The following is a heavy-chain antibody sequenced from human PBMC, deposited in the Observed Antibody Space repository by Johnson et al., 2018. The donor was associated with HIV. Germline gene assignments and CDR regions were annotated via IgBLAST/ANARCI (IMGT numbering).Heavy chain of an antibody. CDR3: AKDRAIYSSRAVVAFDI. Sequence: VQLVESGGGLVQPGGSLRLSCAASGFTFSSYWMSWVRQAPGKGLEWVANIKQDGSEKYYVDSVKGRFTISRDNAKNSLYLQMNSLGAEDTAVYYCAKDRAIYSSRAVVAFDIWGQGTMVTVSS. CDR1: GFTFSSYW. J-gene: IGHJ3*02. D-gene: IGHD6-13*01. V-gene: IGHV3-7*01. CDR2: IKQDGSEK.